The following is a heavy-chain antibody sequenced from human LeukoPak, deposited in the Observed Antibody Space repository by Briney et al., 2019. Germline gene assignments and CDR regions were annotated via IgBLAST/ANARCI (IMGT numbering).Heavy chain of an antibody. D-gene: IGHD2-2*01. V-gene: IGHV3-23*01. J-gene: IGHJ6*03. CDR2: ISGSGGST. CDR1: GFTFSSYA. CDR3: AKDRSSKHYYYYYYMDV. Sequence: PGGSLRLSCAASGFTFSSYAMSWVRQAPGKGLKWVSAISGSGGSTYYADSVKGRYTISRDNSKNTLYLQMNSLRAEDTAVYYCAKDRSSKHYYYYYYMDVWGKGTTVTVSS.